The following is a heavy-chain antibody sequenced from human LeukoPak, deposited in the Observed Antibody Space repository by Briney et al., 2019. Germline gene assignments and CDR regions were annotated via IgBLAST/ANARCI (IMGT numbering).Heavy chain of an antibody. D-gene: IGHD6-19*01. CDR2: ISRGGSTT. J-gene: IGHJ5*02. CDR3: ASMVAEAGPNWSDP. V-gene: IGHV3-11*01. Sequence: KPGGSLRLSCAASGFTFSDYYMSWIRQAPGKGLEWVSYISRGGSTTYYVDSVKGRFTISRDNAKNSLYLQMNSLRAEDTAVYYCASMVAEAGPNWSDPWGQGTLVTISS. CDR1: GFTFSDYY.